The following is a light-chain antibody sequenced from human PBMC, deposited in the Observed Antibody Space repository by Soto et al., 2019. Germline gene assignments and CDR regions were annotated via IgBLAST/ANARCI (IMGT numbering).Light chain of an antibody. CDR1: QSINDW. Sequence: DIPMTQSPSTLSASVGDRVTITCRASQSINDWLAWYQQKPGKAPNLLIYKASSLQSGVPSRFSGSGSGTEFTLTISSLQPDDFATFYCQQYCGYPWTFGQGTKVEIK. J-gene: IGKJ1*01. CDR3: QQYCGYPWT. CDR2: KAS. V-gene: IGKV1-5*03.